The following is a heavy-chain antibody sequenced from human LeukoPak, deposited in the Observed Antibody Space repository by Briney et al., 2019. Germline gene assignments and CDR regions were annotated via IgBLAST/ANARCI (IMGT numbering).Heavy chain of an antibody. V-gene: IGHV4-39*01. J-gene: IGHJ4*02. D-gene: IGHD5-24*01. CDR2: LYYSGST. CDR1: GGSISSSSYY. Sequence: PSETLSLTCTVSGGSISSSSYYWGWIRQPPGKGLEWIGSLYYSGSTYYNPSLKSRVTISVDTSKNQVSLKLSSVTAADTALYYCARGREMATMPHYFDYWGQGTLVTVSS. CDR3: ARGREMATMPHYFDY.